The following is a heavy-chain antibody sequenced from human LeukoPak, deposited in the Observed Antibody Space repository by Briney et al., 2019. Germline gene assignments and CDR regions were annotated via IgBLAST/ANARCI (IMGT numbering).Heavy chain of an antibody. V-gene: IGHV1-2*02. CDR3: ASSLYDFARFDH. CDR1: GYTFTGYY. J-gene: IGHJ5*02. Sequence: ASVKVSCKASGYTFTGYYMHWVRQAPGQGREWMGWINPNSGGTNYAQKFQGRVTMTRDTPISTAYMELRRLSSDDAAVYYCASSLYDFARFDHWGQGTLVTVSS. D-gene: IGHD3-3*01. CDR2: INPNSGGT.